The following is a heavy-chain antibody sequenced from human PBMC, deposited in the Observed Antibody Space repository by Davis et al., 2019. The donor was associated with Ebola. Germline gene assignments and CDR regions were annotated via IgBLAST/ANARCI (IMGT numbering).Heavy chain of an antibody. D-gene: IGHD2-15*01. V-gene: IGHV3-23*01. CDR1: GFIFRNYV. CDR3: ATEIYCSAGTCYPDY. CDR2: FGTGDDT. Sequence: GGSLRLSCETSGFIFRNYVMSWVRQAPGKGLEWVSTFGTGDDTYYADSVKGRFTISRADSKDTVYLQMNNLKTEDTGVYYCATEIYCSAGTCYPDYWGQGTLVTVSS. J-gene: IGHJ4*02.